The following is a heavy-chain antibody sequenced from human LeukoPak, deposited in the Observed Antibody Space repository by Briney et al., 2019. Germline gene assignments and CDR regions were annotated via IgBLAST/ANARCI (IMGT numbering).Heavy chain of an antibody. Sequence: GGSLRLSCAASGFTVSCNYMSWVRQAPGKGLEWVSVIYSGGNTYYADSVKGRFTISRDNSKNTLYLQMNSLRAEDTAVYYCARERPTDYYDSSGYPTVGFDYWGQGTLVTVSS. CDR3: ARERPTDYYDSSGYPTVGFDY. CDR1: GFTVSCNY. CDR2: IYSGGNT. D-gene: IGHD3-22*01. J-gene: IGHJ4*02. V-gene: IGHV3-53*01.